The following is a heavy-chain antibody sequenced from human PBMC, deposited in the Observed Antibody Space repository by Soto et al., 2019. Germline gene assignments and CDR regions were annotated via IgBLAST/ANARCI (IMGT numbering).Heavy chain of an antibody. D-gene: IGHD1-1*01. J-gene: IGHJ4*01. CDR2: SSNSGTFS. CDR1: GFTFSDYY. Sequence: NPGGSLRLSCEGSGFTFSDYYISWIRQAPGKGLEWISYSSNSGTFSRYADSVKGRFSISRDNTKNLLYLQMNSLRAEDTAVYYCARSGDNYNRLDYWGQGTPVTV. CDR3: ARSGDNYNRLDY. V-gene: IGHV3-11*06.